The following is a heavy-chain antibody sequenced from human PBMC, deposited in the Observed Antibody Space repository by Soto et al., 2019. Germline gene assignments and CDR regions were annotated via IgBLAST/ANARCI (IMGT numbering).Heavy chain of an antibody. V-gene: IGHV4-31*03. CDR3: ASRTFSRTDYGDLRTWDY. CDR1: GGSXSSGGYY. CDR2: IYYSGST. J-gene: IGHJ4*02. D-gene: IGHD4-17*01. Sequence: SETLSLTCTVSGGSXSSGGYYWSWIRQHPGKGLEWIGYIYYSGSTYYNPSLKSRVTISVDTSKNQFSLKLSSVTAADTAVYYCASRTFSRTDYGDLRTWDYWGQGTLVTVSS.